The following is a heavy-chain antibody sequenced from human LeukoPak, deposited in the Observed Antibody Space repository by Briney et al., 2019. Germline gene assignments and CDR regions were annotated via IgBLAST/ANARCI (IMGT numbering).Heavy chain of an antibody. CDR1: GFTFDDYA. CDR3: AKVSTRDRDSSSWYEGGDAFDI. D-gene: IGHD6-13*01. Sequence: GGSLRLSCAASGFTFDDYAMHWVRQAPGKGLEWVSGISWNSGSIGYADSVKGRFTISRDNAKNSLYLQMNSLRAEDTALYYCAKVSTRDRDSSSWYEGGDAFDIWGQGTMVTVSS. V-gene: IGHV3-9*01. J-gene: IGHJ3*02. CDR2: ISWNSGSI.